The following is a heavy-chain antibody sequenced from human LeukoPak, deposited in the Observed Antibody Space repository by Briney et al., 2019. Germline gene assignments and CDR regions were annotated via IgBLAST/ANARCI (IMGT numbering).Heavy chain of an antibody. CDR2: ISAYNGNT. CDR3: ARITMVRGEGWFDP. CDR1: GYTFTSYG. D-gene: IGHD3-10*01. V-gene: IGHV1-18*01. J-gene: IGHJ5*02. Sequence: ASVKVSCKASGYTFTSYGISWVRQAPGQGLEWMGWISAYNGNTNYAQKLQGRVTMTTDTSTSTAYMELRSLRSDDTAVYYCARITMVRGEGWFDPWSQGTLVTVSS.